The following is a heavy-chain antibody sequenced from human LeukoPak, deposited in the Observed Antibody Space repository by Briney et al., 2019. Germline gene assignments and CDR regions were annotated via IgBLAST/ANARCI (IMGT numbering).Heavy chain of an antibody. J-gene: IGHJ4*02. D-gene: IGHD3-22*01. CDR2: IYYSGNT. V-gene: IGHV4-39*07. CDR3: ARDYYDSSGYYYEDY. CDR1: GGSISSSDYY. Sequence: SETLSLTCTVSGGSISSSDYYWGWIRQPPGKGLDWIGSIYYSGNTYYNPSLKSRVTISVDTSKNQFSLKLSSVTAADTAVYYCARDYYDSSGYYYEDYWGQGTLVTVSS.